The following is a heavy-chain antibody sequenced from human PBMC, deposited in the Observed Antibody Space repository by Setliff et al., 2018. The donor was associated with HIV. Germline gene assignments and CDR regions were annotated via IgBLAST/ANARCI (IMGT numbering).Heavy chain of an antibody. Sequence: GGSLRLSCAASGFTFSTYAMHWVRQAPGKGLEWVSSITSSGNYKSYADSVQGRFTISIDNADNSLYLDMNSLRAEDTGVYYCARDQEYVIVVAASMNMPGYLHYYYMDVWGRGSTVTVSS. CDR1: GFTFSTYA. CDR3: ARDQEYVIVVAASMNMPGYLHYYYMDV. CDR2: ITSSGNYK. J-gene: IGHJ6*03. V-gene: IGHV3-21*01. D-gene: IGHD2-2*01.